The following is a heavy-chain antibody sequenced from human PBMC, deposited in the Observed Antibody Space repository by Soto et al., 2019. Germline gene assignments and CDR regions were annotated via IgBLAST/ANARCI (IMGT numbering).Heavy chain of an antibody. D-gene: IGHD5-18*01. CDR3: ARGVPSFGIQLWLLDY. V-gene: IGHV1-3*01. Sequence: ASVKVSCKASGYTFTSYAMHWVRQAPGQRLEWMGWINAIYGKAKYSQKFQGRVTITADKSTSTAYMELSSLRSEDTAVYYCARGVPSFGIQLWLLDYWGQGTLVTVSS. J-gene: IGHJ4*02. CDR1: GYTFTSYA. CDR2: INAIYGKA.